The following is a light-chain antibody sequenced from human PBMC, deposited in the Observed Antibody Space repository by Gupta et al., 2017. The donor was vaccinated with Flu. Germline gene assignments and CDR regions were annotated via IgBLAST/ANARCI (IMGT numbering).Light chain of an antibody. Sequence: VVLTQSPLSLPVSLGQPASVSCRSSPFLLQCDGNTYLYWCQQRPGKSPRRLIYKVSNRDSGVPERFSGSGSGTDFTLKISRVEAEDVGVYYCMQGTHRPRTFGQGTKVEIK. CDR2: KVS. CDR3: MQGTHRPRT. V-gene: IGKV2-30*02. J-gene: IGKJ1*01. CDR1: PFLLQCDGNTY.